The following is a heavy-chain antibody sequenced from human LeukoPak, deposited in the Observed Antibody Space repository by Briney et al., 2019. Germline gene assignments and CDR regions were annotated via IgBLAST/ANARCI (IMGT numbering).Heavy chain of an antibody. Sequence: GGSLRLSCAASGFNFRSYWMTWVRQSPGKGLEGVANIKQDGSEKYYVDSVKGRFTISRDNAKDSLYLEMNSLRAEDTAVYYCARGGQAGTGDYWGQGTLVTVSS. CDR2: IKQDGSEK. V-gene: IGHV3-7*01. D-gene: IGHD1/OR15-1a*01. CDR1: GFNFRSYW. CDR3: ARGGQAGTGDY. J-gene: IGHJ4*02.